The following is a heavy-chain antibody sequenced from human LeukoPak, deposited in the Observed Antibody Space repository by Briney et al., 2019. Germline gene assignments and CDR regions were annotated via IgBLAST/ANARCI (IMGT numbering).Heavy chain of an antibody. D-gene: IGHD3-3*01. CDR1: GFTFSSYG. CDR3: ARRDDTIFGVVNDYFDY. Sequence: GGSLRLSCAASGFTFSSYGMHWVRQAPGKGLEWVSSISSSSSYIYYADSVKGRFTISRDNAKNSLYLQMNSLRAEDTAVYYCARRDDTIFGVVNDYFDYWGQGTLVTVSS. V-gene: IGHV3-21*01. J-gene: IGHJ4*02. CDR2: ISSSSSYI.